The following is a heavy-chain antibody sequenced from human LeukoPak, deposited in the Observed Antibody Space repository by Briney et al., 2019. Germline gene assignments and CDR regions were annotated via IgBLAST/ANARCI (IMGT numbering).Heavy chain of an antibody. CDR3: ARISSWYPQAFDI. J-gene: IGHJ3*02. V-gene: IGHV4-34*01. CDR2: INHSGGT. CDR1: GGSFSGYY. Sequence: SETLSLTCAVYGGSFSGYYWSWIRQPPGKGLDWIGEINHSGGTNYNPSLKSRVTISVDTSKNQFSLKLSSVTAADTAVYYCARISSWYPQAFDIWGQGTMVTVSS. D-gene: IGHD6-13*01.